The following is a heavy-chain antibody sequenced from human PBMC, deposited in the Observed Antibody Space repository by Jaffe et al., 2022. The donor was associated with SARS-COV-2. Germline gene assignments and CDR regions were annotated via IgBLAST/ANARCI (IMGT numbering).Heavy chain of an antibody. J-gene: IGHJ6*03. CDR3: ARVRGELPPYYYYYMDV. V-gene: IGHV3-48*01. D-gene: IGHD1-26*01. Sequence: EVQLVESGGGLVQPGGSLRLSCAASGFTFSSYSMNWVRQAPGKGLEWVSYISSSSSTIYYADSVKGRFTISRDNAKNSLYLQMNSLRAEDTAVYYCARVRGELPPYYYYYMDVWGKGTTVTVSS. CDR1: GFTFSSYS. CDR2: ISSSSSTI.